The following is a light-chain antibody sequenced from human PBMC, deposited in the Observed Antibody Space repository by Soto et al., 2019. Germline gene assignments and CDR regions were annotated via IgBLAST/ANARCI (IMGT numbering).Light chain of an antibody. CDR3: SSYTSSSTLV. J-gene: IGLJ1*01. CDR1: SSNIGNNY. V-gene: IGLV1-47*01. Sequence: QSVLTQPPSVSAAPGQKVTISCSGSSSNIGNNYVYWYQQLPGAAPNVLIYRDNQRPSGVPDRISGAKSGTSASLAISGLRSEDEAEYYCSSYTSSSTLVFGTGTKLTVL. CDR2: RDN.